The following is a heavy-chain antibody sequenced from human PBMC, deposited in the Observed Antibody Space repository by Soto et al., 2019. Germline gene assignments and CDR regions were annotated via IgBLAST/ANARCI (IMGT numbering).Heavy chain of an antibody. CDR2: IYYSGST. D-gene: IGHD1-26*01. CDR3: AGKDAGGSYSAFDI. V-gene: IGHV4-39*01. CDR1: GGSISSSSYY. J-gene: IGHJ3*02. Sequence: SETLSLTCTVSGGSISSSSYYWGWIRQPPGKGLEWIGSIYYSGSTYYNPSLKSRVTISVDTSKNQFSLKLSSVTAADTAVYYCAGKDAGGSYSAFDIWGRGTMVTVSS.